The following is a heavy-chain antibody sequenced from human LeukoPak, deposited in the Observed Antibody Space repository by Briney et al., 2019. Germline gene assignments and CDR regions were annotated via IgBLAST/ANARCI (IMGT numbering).Heavy chain of an antibody. D-gene: IGHD5-18*01. Sequence: PGGSLRLSCAASGFTFSSYGMHWVRQAPGKGLEWVAVISYDGSNIYYADSVKGRFTISRDNSKNTLYLQMNSLRAEDTAVYYCASEVRYSYGEDYFDYWGQGTLVTVSS. CDR3: ASEVRYSYGEDYFDY. CDR2: ISYDGSNI. J-gene: IGHJ4*02. V-gene: IGHV3-30*03. CDR1: GFTFSSYG.